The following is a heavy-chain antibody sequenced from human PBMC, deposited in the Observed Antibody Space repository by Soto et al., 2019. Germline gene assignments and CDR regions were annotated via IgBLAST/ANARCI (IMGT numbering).Heavy chain of an antibody. CDR1: GGSISSSSYY. Sequence: PSETLSLTCTVSGGSISSSSYYWGWIRQPPGKGLEWIGSIYYSGSTYYNPSLKSRVTISVDTSKNQFSLKLSSVTAADTAVYYCARQEQQLVLYYYYGMDVWGQGTTVTVSS. D-gene: IGHD6-13*01. CDR2: IYYSGST. CDR3: ARQEQQLVLYYYYGMDV. V-gene: IGHV4-39*01. J-gene: IGHJ6*02.